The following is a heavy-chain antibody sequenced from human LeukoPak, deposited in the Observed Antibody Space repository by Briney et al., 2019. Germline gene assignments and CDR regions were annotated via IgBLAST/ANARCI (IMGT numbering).Heavy chain of an antibody. CDR1: GYSISSGYY. V-gene: IGHV4-38-2*02. D-gene: IGHD6-19*01. CDR3: ARRPAVVWFDP. J-gene: IGHJ5*02. CDR2: IYHSGST. Sequence: SETLSLTCTVSGYSISSGYYWGWIRPPPGKGLEWIGSIYHSGSTYYNPSLKSRVTISVDTSKNQFSLKLSSVTAADTAVYYCARRPAVVWFDPWGQGTLVTVTS.